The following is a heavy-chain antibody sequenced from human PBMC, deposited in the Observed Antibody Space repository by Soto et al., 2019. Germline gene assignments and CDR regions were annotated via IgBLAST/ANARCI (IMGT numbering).Heavy chain of an antibody. Sequence: ADSKFTFSGYWVSCGRQAPGKGLEWVANIKQDGSEKYYVDSVKGRFTISRDNAKNSLYLQMNSLRAEDTAVYYCARDCGGDCYDAFDIWGQGTMVTVSS. CDR3: ARDCGGDCYDAFDI. V-gene: IGHV3-7*01. J-gene: IGHJ3*02. CDR2: IKQDGSEK. CDR1: KFTFSGYW. D-gene: IGHD2-21*02.